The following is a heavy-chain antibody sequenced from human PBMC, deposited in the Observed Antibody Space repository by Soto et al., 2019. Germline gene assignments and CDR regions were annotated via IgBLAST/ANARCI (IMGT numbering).Heavy chain of an antibody. V-gene: IGHV4-30-4*01. Sequence: SETLSLTCTVSGGSIRRGDYYWSWIRQPPGTGLEWIGYIYYSGSTYYNPSLKSRVTISVDTSKNQFSLKLSSVTAADTAVYYCARSGYCTNGVCYTPFDYWGQGTLVTVSS. D-gene: IGHD2-8*01. CDR3: ARSGYCTNGVCYTPFDY. CDR2: IYYSGST. CDR1: GGSIRRGDYY. J-gene: IGHJ4*02.